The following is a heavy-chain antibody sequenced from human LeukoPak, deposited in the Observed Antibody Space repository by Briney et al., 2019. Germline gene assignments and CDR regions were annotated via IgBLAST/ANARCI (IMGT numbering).Heavy chain of an antibody. J-gene: IGHJ4*02. CDR1: GFTFSSYG. CDR2: IRYDGSNK. CDR3: AKDPSAAAGTEPYYFDY. Sequence: GGSLRLSCAASGFTFSSYGMHWVRQAPGKGLEWVAFIRYDGSNKYYADSVKGRFTISRDNSKNTLYLRMNSLRAEDTAVYYCAKDPSAAAGTEPYYFDYWGQGTLVTVSS. V-gene: IGHV3-30*02. D-gene: IGHD6-13*01.